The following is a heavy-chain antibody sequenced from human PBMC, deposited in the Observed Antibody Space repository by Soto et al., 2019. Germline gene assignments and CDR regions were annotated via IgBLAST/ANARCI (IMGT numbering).Heavy chain of an antibody. Sequence: SETLSLTCTFSGDSISSSKYYWGWIRQPPGKGLEWIGTIYYSGSTYYNPSLKSRVTISVDTSKNQFSLKLSSVTAADTAVYYCARDKITGLFDYWGQGTLVTVSS. V-gene: IGHV4-39*02. CDR2: IYYSGST. D-gene: IGHD2-8*02. J-gene: IGHJ4*02. CDR3: ARDKITGLFDY. CDR1: GDSISSSKYY.